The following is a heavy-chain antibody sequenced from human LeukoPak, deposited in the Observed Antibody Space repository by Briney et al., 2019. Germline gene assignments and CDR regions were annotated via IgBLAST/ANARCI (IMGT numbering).Heavy chain of an antibody. V-gene: IGHV3-7*01. CDR1: VFTFIKYW. Sequence: VGTLRVSCAASVFTFIKYWMSSVRPAPGKGLEGVANIKQDGSEKYYVDSVKGRFTISRDNAKNSLYLQMNSLRAEDTAVYYCARGGYYYDSSGYYPKHWGQGTLVTVSS. D-gene: IGHD3-22*01. CDR3: ARGGYYYDSSGYYPKH. CDR2: IKQDGSEK. J-gene: IGHJ1*01.